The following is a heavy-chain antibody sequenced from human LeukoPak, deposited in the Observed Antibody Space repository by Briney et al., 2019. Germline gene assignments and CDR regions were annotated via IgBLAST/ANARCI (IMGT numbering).Heavy chain of an antibody. CDR2: ISGSGAYT. V-gene: IGHV3-23*01. CDR3: ARDSGYSYFGY. J-gene: IGHJ4*02. CDR1: GFTFSSYA. Sequence: GGSLRLSCAASGFTFSSYAMSWVRQAPGKGLEWVSGISGSGAYTYYADSVKGQFTISRDSSKNTLYLQMNSLRADDTAVYYCARDSGYSYFGYWGQGTLVTVSS. D-gene: IGHD5-18*01.